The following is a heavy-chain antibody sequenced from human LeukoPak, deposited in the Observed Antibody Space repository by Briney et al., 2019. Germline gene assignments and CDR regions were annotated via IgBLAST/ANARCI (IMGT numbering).Heavy chain of an antibody. CDR1: GFTVSSNY. V-gene: IGHV3-53*01. CDR2: IYSGGST. D-gene: IGHD6-19*01. Sequence: GGSLRLSCAASGFTVSSNYMSWVRQAPGKGLEWVSVIYSGGSTYYADSVKGRSTISRDNSKNTLYPQMNSLRAEDTAVYYCAGTKYSSGWYAGYWGQGTLVTVSS. J-gene: IGHJ4*02. CDR3: AGTKYSSGWYAGY.